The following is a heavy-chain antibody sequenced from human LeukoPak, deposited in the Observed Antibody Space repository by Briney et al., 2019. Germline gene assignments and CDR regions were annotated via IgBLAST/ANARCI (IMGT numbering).Heavy chain of an antibody. J-gene: IGHJ6*03. V-gene: IGHV1-2*02. Sequence: ASVKVSCKAFRYTFSDYYILWVRQAPGQGLEWMGWINPNSGGTNYAQKLQGRVTMTTDTSTSTVYMELRSLRSDDTAVYYCARVTALYYYMDVWGKGTTVTVSS. CDR2: INPNSGGT. CDR3: ARVTALYYYMDV. CDR1: RYTFSDYY.